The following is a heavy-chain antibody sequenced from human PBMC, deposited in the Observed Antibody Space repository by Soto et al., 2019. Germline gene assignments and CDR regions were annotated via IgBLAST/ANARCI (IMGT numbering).Heavy chain of an antibody. V-gene: IGHV4-59*01. CDR3: ARTLVTGYSDS. Sequence: QVQLQESGPGLVKPSETLSLTCTVSGGSISAYYWSWIRQPPGKGLEWIGRIYYTGSTNYNSSLGSRVTISVATSRVHFSLRLSSVTAADTAVYYCARTLVTGYSDSWGQGALVTVSS. J-gene: IGHJ4*02. D-gene: IGHD3-9*01. CDR1: GGSISAYY. CDR2: IYYTGST.